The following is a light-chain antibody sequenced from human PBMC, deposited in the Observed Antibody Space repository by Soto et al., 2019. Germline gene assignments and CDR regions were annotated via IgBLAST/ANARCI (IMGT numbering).Light chain of an antibody. CDR1: QSVASRN. Sequence: EIVLTQSPGTLSLSPGERATLSCLARQSVASRNLAWYQQKPGQAPRLLIYGASSRAIHTPDRFSGSGSGTDFTLTISSLEPEDFAVYYCQQFGNSPRTFGQGTKVDIK. CDR2: GAS. CDR3: QQFGNSPRT. J-gene: IGKJ1*01. V-gene: IGKV3-20*01.